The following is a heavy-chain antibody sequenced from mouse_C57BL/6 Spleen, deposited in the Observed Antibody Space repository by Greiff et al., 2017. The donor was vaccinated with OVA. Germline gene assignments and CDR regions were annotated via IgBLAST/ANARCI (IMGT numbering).Heavy chain of an antibody. D-gene: IGHD2-5*01. Sequence: VQLQQPGTELVKPGASVKLSCKASGYTFTSYWMHWVKQRPGQGLEWIGNINPSNGGTNYNEKFKSKATLTVDKSSSTAYLQLSSLTPEDSAGYYCAREDGYSNAFAYWGQGTLVTVSA. CDR3: AREDGYSNAFAY. CDR2: INPSNGGT. V-gene: IGHV1-53*01. J-gene: IGHJ3*01. CDR1: GYTFTSYW.